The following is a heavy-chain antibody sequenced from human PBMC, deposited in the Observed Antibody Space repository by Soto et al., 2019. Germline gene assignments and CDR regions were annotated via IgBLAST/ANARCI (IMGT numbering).Heavy chain of an antibody. J-gene: IGHJ6*02. CDR1: GGSISSYY. V-gene: IGHV4-59*01. CDR2: IYYSGST. CDR3: ARDVRVVVADFYYYYYGMDV. D-gene: IGHD2-15*01. Sequence: KASETLSLTCTVSGGSISSYYWSWIRQPPGKGLEWIGYIYYSGSTNYNPSLKSRVTISVDTSKNQFSLKLSSVTAADTAVYYCARDVRVVVADFYYYYYGMDVWGQGTTATVSS.